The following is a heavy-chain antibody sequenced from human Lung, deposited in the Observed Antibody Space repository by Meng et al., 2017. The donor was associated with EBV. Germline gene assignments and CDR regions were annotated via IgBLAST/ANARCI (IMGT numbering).Heavy chain of an antibody. CDR2: MNPNRGTT. CDR1: GYTFTSYD. V-gene: IGHV1-8*01. J-gene: IGHJ4*02. CDR3: ATGVADFEY. Sequence: QVHVVQSGAKGKKPGASVKVSCKASGYTFTSYDINWVRQGTGQGLEWMGWMNPNRGTTGYAQKFQGRVTMTRNISKSTAYMDLSSLRSEDTAVYYCATGVADFEYWGQGTLVTVSS. D-gene: IGHD6-19*01.